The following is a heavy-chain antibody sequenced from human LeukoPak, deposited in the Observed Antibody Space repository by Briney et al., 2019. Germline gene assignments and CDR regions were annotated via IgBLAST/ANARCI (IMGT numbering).Heavy chain of an antibody. CDR2: ISGSGGTT. CDR1: GFTFSSYG. V-gene: IGHV3-23*01. D-gene: IGHD2-2*01. Sequence: PGGSLRLSCAASGFTFSSYGMNWVRQAPGKGLEWVSGISGSGGTTYYADSVKGRFTISRDNSKNSLYLQMNNLRAEDTAVYYCARVRVVPAAQPGDAFDIWGQGTMVTVSS. CDR3: ARVRVVPAAQPGDAFDI. J-gene: IGHJ3*02.